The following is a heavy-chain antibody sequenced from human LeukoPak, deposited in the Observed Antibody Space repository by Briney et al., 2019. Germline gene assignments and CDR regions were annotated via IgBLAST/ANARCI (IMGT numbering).Heavy chain of an antibody. V-gene: IGHV4-34*01. CDR1: GGSFSGYY. J-gene: IGHJ3*02. D-gene: IGHD2-8*01. Sequence: KPSETLSLTCGVHGGSFSGYYWSWIRQPPGKGLEWIGEINHSGSTNYNPSLKSRVTISVDTSKNQFTLKLSSVTAADTAVYYCAREDCTNGVCYTGAFDIWGQGTMVTVSS. CDR3: AREDCTNGVCYTGAFDI. CDR2: INHSGST.